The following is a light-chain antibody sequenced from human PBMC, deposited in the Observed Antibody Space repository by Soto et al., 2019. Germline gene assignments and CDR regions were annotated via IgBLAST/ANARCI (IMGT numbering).Light chain of an antibody. CDR1: QRISTN. J-gene: IGKJ4*01. CDR2: GAS. V-gene: IGKV3D-15*01. CDR3: QQLNSYPLT. Sequence: EIVMTKSIATLYLSKGDSANIHCRASQRISTNLAWYQHKRGQAPRLLIYGASTRATGIPARFSGSGSETDFTLTISSLQPEDFATYYCQQLNSYPLTFGGATTVDIK.